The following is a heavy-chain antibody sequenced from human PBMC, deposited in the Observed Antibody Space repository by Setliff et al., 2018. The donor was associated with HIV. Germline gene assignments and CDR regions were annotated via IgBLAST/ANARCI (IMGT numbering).Heavy chain of an antibody. D-gene: IGHD3-22*01. CDR1: GDSITNSMHY. CDR2: IHYNDGKT. CDR3: ARQAWHYDRDGYFIDY. J-gene: IGHJ4*02. Sequence: PSETLSLTCTVSGDSITNSMHYWSWIRQPPGKGLEFIGSIHYNDGKTYYNAALRSRVTISADTSRNQFSVKLNSATAADTAVYYCARQAWHYDRDGYFIDYWGQGMLVTVSS. V-gene: IGHV4-39*01.